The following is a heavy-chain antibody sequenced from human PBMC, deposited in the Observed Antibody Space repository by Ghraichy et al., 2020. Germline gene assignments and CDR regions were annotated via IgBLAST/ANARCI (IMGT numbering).Heavy chain of an antibody. CDR3: ATIYSSSSQY. CDR2: ITGSGGVT. Sequence: GGSLRLSCAASGFTFSRYAMTWVRQAPGKGLDWVSAITGSGGVTHYADSVKGRFTISRDNSKNTLYLQMNSLRADDTAVYYCATIYSSSSQYWGQGTLVTVSS. V-gene: IGHV3-23*01. J-gene: IGHJ4*02. D-gene: IGHD6-6*01. CDR1: GFTFSRYA.